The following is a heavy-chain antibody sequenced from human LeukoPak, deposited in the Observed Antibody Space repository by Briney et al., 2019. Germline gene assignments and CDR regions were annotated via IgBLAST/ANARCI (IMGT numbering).Heavy chain of an antibody. CDR3: ARESRVFVRDGYYLDS. CDR2: IYTNGGT. D-gene: IGHD5-24*01. Sequence: SETLSLTCSVSDDSINHYYWSWIRQPAGKGLQWIGRIYTNGGTDYNPSLKSRVTMSVDTSKNQFSLRLTSVIAADTAVYYCARESRVFVRDGYYLDSWGQGTLVTVSS. CDR1: DDSINHYY. J-gene: IGHJ4*02. V-gene: IGHV4-4*07.